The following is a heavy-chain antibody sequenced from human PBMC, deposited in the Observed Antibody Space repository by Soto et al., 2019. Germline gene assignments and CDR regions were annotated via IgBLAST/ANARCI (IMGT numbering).Heavy chain of an antibody. J-gene: IGHJ6*02. CDR1: GYSFTNYW. CDR3: AKAVNSGWFYYGMDV. CDR2: IYPGDSDT. V-gene: IGHV5-51*01. Sequence: PGESLKISCXGSGYSFTNYWIAWVRQMPGKGLEYMGIIYPGDSDTRYSPSFQGQVTISVDRSISTAYLQWSSLKASDTAMFYCAKAVNSGWFYYGMDVWGQGTTVTVSS. D-gene: IGHD6-13*01.